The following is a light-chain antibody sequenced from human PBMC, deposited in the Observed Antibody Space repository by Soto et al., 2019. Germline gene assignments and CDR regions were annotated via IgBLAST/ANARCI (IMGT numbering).Light chain of an antibody. CDR2: AAS. CDR3: QKYSSVPV. J-gene: IGKJ3*01. Sequence: DIQMTQSPTSLSASVGDRVTITCRASQGIRNYVAWYQQIPGKAPKLLIYAASTLQSGVPSRFSGSGSGTDFTLTSNGLLPEDVATYSCQKYSSVPVFGPGTKVEIK. CDR1: QGIRNY. V-gene: IGKV1-27*01.